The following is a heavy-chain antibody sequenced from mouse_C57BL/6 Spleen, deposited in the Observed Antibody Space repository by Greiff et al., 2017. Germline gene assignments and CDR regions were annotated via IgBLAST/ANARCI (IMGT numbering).Heavy chain of an antibody. CDR1: GYTFTSYW. V-gene: IGHV1-5*01. D-gene: IGHD1-1*01. J-gene: IGHJ3*01. Sequence: EVQLQQSGTVLARPGASVKMSCKTSGYTFTSYWMHWVKQRPGQGLEWIGAIYPGNSDTSYNQKFKGKAKLTAVTSASTAYMELSSLTNEDSAVYDCTRDYGSSYRFAYWGQGTLVTVSA. CDR3: TRDYGSSYRFAY. CDR2: IYPGNSDT.